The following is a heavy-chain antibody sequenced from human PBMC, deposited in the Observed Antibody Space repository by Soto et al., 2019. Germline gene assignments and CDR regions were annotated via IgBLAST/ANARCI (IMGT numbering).Heavy chain of an antibody. CDR2: INQRGTV. CDR1: GGAFNGYY. V-gene: IGHV4-34*01. J-gene: IGHJ4*02. CDR3: ARAGAALVRGSIGGVDS. D-gene: IGHD3-10*01. Sequence: QVHLQQWGAGRLKPSETLSLTCAVNGGAFNGYYWTWIRPCPGTGLQCIWAINQRGTVDYNPSLKSRVTFSIDTAKKQFSLTLTSVTAADTAVYYCARAGAALVRGSIGGVDSWGQGTLVTVSS.